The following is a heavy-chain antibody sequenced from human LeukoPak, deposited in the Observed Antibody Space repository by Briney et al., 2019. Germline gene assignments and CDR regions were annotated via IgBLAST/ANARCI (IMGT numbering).Heavy chain of an antibody. D-gene: IGHD5-18*01. CDR2: ISYDGRNK. Sequence: GGSLRLSCAASGFTFSSYGMHWVSQAPGKGLEWVAAISYDGRNKEYVDSVKGRFTISRDNSKNTLYLQMNSLRAEDTAVYNCAKDRGYSHGFDYWGQGTLVTVSS. CDR3: AKDRGYSHGFDY. V-gene: IGHV3-30*18. CDR1: GFTFSSYG. J-gene: IGHJ4*02.